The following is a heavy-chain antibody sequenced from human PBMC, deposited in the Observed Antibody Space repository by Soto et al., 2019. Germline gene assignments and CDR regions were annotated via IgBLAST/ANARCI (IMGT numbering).Heavy chain of an antibody. CDR1: GYTFTSYG. V-gene: IGHV1-8*01. D-gene: IGHD3-22*01. J-gene: IGHJ5*02. CDR3: ARTNYYDTSGHPNWFDP. CDR2: MNPNSGNT. Sequence: GASVKVSCKASGYTFTSYGINWVRQATGQGLEWMGWMNPNSGNTGYAQKFQGRVTMTRNTSISTAYMELSSLRSEDTAVYYCARTNYYDTSGHPNWFDPWGQGTLVTVSS.